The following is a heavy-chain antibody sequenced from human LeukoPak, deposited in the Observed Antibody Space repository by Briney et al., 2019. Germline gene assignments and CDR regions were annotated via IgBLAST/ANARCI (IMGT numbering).Heavy chain of an antibody. D-gene: IGHD3-3*01. Sequence: GGSLRLSCGASGFTFSSYSMSWVRQAPGKGLEWVSSISSSSTYIYYVDSVKGRFTISRDDAKNSLYLQMNSLRPEDTALYYCARDWSGDDYWGQGILVTVSS. CDR1: GFTFSSYS. J-gene: IGHJ4*02. V-gene: IGHV3-21*01. CDR3: ARDWSGDDY. CDR2: ISSSSTYI.